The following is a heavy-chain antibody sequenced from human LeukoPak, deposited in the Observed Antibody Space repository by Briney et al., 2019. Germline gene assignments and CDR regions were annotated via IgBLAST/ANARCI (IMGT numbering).Heavy chain of an antibody. D-gene: IGHD2-21*02. CDR2: INPNSGGT. V-gene: IGHV1-2*02. CDR3: AREGQGYCGGDCYPDAFDI. J-gene: IGHJ3*02. CDR1: GYTFTSYY. Sequence: ASVKVSCKASGYTFTSYYMHWVRQAPGQGLEWMGWINPNSGGTNSAQKFQGRVTMTRDTSISTSYMELSRLRSDDTAIYYCAREGQGYCGGDCYPDAFDIWGQGTMVTVSS.